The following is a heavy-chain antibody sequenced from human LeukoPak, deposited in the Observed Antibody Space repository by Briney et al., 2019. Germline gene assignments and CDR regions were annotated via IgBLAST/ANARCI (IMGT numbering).Heavy chain of an antibody. D-gene: IGHD3/OR15-3a*01. V-gene: IGHV1-24*01. CDR2: FDPEDGET. J-gene: IGHJ4*02. Sequence: GSVSVSCTVSGDTLTELSMHRGRQAPGKGVEWMGGFDPEDGETIYAQKFQGRVTMTEDTSTDTAYMELSSLRSEATAVYYCATDRFWTLGSYWGQGTLVTVSS. CDR3: ATDRFWTLGSY. CDR1: GDTLTELS.